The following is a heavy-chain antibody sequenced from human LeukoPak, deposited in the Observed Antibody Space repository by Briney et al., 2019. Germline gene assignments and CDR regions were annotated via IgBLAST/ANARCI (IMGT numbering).Heavy chain of an antibody. J-gene: IGHJ4*02. V-gene: IGHV4-38-2*01. D-gene: IGHD6-19*01. CDR1: GYSIRSGYD. Sequence: SETLSLTCVVSGYSIRSGYDWGWIRQAPGKGLEWIASINYSGRVYGNPSLKSRINISVDTSKNQFSLKLSSLTAADTAVYYCARLGVGAVAGPKNPNFDYWGQGTLVTVSS. CDR3: ARLGVGAVAGPKNPNFDY. CDR2: INYSGRV.